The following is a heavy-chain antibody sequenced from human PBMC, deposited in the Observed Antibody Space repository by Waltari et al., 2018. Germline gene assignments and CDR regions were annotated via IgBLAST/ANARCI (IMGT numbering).Heavy chain of an antibody. V-gene: IGHV1-8*01. J-gene: IGHJ5*02. CDR2: MNPNSGNT. Sequence: QVQLVQSGAEVKKPGASVKVSCKASGYTFTSYDINWVRQATGQGLEWMGWMNPNSGNTGYAQKFQGRVTMTRNTSISTAYMELSSLRSEDTAVYYCARHPSSIAARRGNWFDPWGQGTLVTVSS. CDR1: GYTFTSYD. D-gene: IGHD6-6*01. CDR3: ARHPSSIAARRGNWFDP.